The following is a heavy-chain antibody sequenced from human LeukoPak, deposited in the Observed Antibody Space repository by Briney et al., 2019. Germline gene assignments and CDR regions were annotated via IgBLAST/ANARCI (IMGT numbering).Heavy chain of an antibody. V-gene: IGHV4-59*01. CDR1: GVPMSSYY. J-gene: IGHJ4*02. Sequence: SETLSLTCSVSGVPMSSYYWSWIRQPPGKGLEWIGYVHCTGTTNYNASLKSRVTISLDTSKNQFSLRLSSVTAADTAVYYCASFLAHRSNDYWGQGTLVTVSS. CDR3: ASFLAHRSNDY. D-gene: IGHD2/OR15-2a*01. CDR2: VHCTGTT.